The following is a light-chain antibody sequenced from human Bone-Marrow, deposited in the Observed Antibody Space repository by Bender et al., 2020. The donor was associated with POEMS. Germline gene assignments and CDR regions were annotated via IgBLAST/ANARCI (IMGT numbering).Light chain of an antibody. J-gene: IGLJ2*01. Sequence: QSALTQPASVSGSPGQSITISCTGTSSDVGSYNLVPWYQQHPGKVPKLLIYDVSNRPSGVSNRFSGSKSGNTASLTVSGLQAEDEADYYCSSYAGNNIVIFGGGTKLTVL. CDR2: DVS. CDR1: SSDVGSYNL. V-gene: IGLV2-14*02. CDR3: SSYAGNNIVI.